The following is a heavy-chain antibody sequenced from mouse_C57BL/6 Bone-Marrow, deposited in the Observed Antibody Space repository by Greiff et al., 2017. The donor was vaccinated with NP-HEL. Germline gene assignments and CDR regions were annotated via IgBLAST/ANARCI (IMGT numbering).Heavy chain of an antibody. CDR1: GYTFTDYS. Sequence: EVQLQQSGPELVKPGASVKIPCKASGYTFTDYSMNWVKQSHGKSLEWIGDINPGNGGTNYNEKFKGKATLTVDTSSSTAYMELRSLTSEDTAVYYCARVSTVVPWYFEVWGTGITVT. D-gene: IGHD1-1*01. CDR3: ARVSTVVPWYFEV. CDR2: INPGNGGT. V-gene: IGHV1-18*01. J-gene: IGHJ1*03.